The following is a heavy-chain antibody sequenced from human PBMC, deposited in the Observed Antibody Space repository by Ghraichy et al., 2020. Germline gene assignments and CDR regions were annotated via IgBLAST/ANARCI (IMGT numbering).Heavy chain of an antibody. CDR3: ARALRNHLLSDD. CDR1: GYTFTNYD. Sequence: ASVKVSCKASGYTFTNYDISWVRQASGQGPEWMGWVNPISTNSGYAQNFEGRVSLTSDTSTSTAYMELHGLRSDDTAIYYCARALRNHLLSDDWGQGTLVTVSS. V-gene: IGHV1-8*02. D-gene: IGHD1-14*01. J-gene: IGHJ4*02. CDR2: VNPISTNS.